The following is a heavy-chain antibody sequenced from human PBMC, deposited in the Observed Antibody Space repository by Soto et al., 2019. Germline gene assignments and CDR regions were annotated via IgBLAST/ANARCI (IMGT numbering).Heavy chain of an antibody. Sequence: QVQLVQSGAEVKKPGASVKVSCKASGYTFTSYDINWVRQATGQGLEWMGWMNPNSGNTGYAQKFQGRVTMTRNTSISTAYMELSSLRSEDTAVYYCARAEYDFWSGYHRNWFDPWGQGTLVTVSS. V-gene: IGHV1-8*01. CDR3: ARAEYDFWSGYHRNWFDP. J-gene: IGHJ5*02. CDR1: GYTFTSYD. D-gene: IGHD3-3*01. CDR2: MNPNSGNT.